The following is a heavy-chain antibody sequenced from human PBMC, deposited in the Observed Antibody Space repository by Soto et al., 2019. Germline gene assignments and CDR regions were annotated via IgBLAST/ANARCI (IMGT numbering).Heavy chain of an antibody. CDR1: GGSISSGGYY. CDR2: IYYSGST. Sequence: SETLSLTCTVSGGSISSGGYYWSWIRQHPGKGLEWIGYIYYSGSTYYNPSLKSRVTISVDTSKNQFSLKLSSVTAADTAVYYCARVRGYYGSGTQIRYNWFDPWGQGTLVTVSS. CDR3: ARVRGYYGSGTQIRYNWFDP. J-gene: IGHJ5*02. V-gene: IGHV4-31*03. D-gene: IGHD3-10*01.